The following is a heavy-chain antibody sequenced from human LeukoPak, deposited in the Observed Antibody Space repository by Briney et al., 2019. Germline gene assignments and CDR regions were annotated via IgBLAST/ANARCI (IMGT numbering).Heavy chain of an antibody. CDR1: GFTFSSYA. CDR3: AKEKELHDS. J-gene: IGHJ5*01. CDR2: ISGSGGST. V-gene: IGHV3-23*01. D-gene: IGHD1-26*01. Sequence: GGSLRLSCAASGFTFSSYAMSWVRQAPGKGLEWVSGISGSGGSTYYSDSVKGRFTISRDDSKNTLYLQMNSLKSEDTAVYYCAKEKELHDSWGQGTLVTVSS.